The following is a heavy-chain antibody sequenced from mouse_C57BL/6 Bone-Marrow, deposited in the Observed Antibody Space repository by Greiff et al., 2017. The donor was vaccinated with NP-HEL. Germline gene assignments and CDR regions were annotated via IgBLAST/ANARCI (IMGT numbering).Heavy chain of an antibody. V-gene: IGHV5-17*01. CDR2: ISSGSSTI. J-gene: IGHJ3*01. Sequence: EVKLMESGGGLVKPGGSLKLSCAASGFTFSDYGMHWVRQAPEKGLEWVAYISSGSSTIYYADTVKGRFTISRDNAKNTLFLQMTSLRSEDTAMYYCAPSLAYWGQGTLVTVSA. CDR3: APSLAY. CDR1: GFTFSDYG.